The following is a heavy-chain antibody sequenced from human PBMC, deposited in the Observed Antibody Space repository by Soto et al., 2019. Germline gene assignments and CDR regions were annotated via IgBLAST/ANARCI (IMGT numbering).Heavy chain of an antibody. J-gene: IGHJ6*02. CDR3: ARGIGGEQQLAKDGNYYYYGMDV. CDR2: ISYDGSNK. Sequence: GGSLRLSCAASGFTFSSYAMHWVRQAPGKGLEWVAVISYDGSNKYYADSVKGRFTISRDNSKNTLYLQMNSLRAEDTAVYYCARGIGGEQQLAKDGNYYYYGMDVWGQGTTVTVSS. D-gene: IGHD6-13*01. CDR1: GFTFSSYA. V-gene: IGHV3-30-3*01.